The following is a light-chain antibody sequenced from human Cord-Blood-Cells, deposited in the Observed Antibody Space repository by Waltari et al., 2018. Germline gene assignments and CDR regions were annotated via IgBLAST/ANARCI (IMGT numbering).Light chain of an antibody. CDR2: DAS. V-gene: IGKV1-13*02. CDR3: QQFNSYRMATFT. J-gene: IGKJ3*01. CDR1: QGISSA. Sequence: AIQLTQSPSSLSASVVDRVTITCRASQGISSALAWYQQKPGKAPKLLIYDASSLESGVPSRFSGSGSGTDFTLSISSLQPEDFVTYYCQQFNSYRMATFTFGPGTKVDIK.